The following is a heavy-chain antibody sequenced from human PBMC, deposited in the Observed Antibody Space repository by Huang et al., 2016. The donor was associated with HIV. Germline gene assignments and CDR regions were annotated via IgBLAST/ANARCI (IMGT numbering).Heavy chain of an antibody. CDR3: ARGQLGSYGDYDVLY. J-gene: IGHJ4*02. CDR2: IIPMFGTP. V-gene: IGHV1-69*13. Sequence: QVQLVQSGAEVKKPGSSVKVSCKASGGTFSKYAISWVRQAPGQGLEWMGGIIPMFGTPNYARKSHGRVTITADDSTSTTYVEVSSLRSEDTALYYCARGQLGSYGDYDVLYWGQGTLVTVSS. CDR1: GGTFSKYA. D-gene: IGHD4-17*01.